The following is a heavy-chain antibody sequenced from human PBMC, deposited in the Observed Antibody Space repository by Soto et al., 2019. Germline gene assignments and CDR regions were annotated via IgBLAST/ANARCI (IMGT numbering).Heavy chain of an antibody. V-gene: IGHV1-18*01. CDR1: GYTFSTSG. CDR2: ISTYNGDT. D-gene: IGHD2-15*01. CDR3: ARAGAAPYYYYGRDG. J-gene: IGHJ6*02. Sequence: QVQLVQSGAEVRKPGASVKVSCKASGYTFSTSGMSWLRQAPGPGLEWMGWISTYNGDTNDAPKFQDRVTMTSDTSTSTVYMELRSLRSDDTAVYYCARAGAAPYYYYGRDGWGQGNRVNVSS.